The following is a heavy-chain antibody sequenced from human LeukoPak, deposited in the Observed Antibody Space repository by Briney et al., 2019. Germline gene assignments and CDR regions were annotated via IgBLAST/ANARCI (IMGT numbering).Heavy chain of an antibody. CDR2: ISSSSSYI. Sequence: GGSLRLSCAASGFTFSSYSMNWVRQAPGKGLEWVSSISSSSSYIYYADSVKGRSTISRDNAKNSLYLQMNSLRAEDTAVYYCARVRGGDYAFDYWGQGTLVTVSS. J-gene: IGHJ4*02. CDR3: ARVRGGDYAFDY. CDR1: GFTFSSYS. V-gene: IGHV3-21*01. D-gene: IGHD4-17*01.